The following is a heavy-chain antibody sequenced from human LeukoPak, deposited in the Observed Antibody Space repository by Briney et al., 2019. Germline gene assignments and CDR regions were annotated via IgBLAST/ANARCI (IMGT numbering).Heavy chain of an antibody. V-gene: IGHV3-23*01. CDR1: GFTFSSSA. Sequence: PGGSLRLSCGASGFTFSSSAMTWVRQAPGEGLEWVSTISGSGGNTYYADSVRGRFTISRDNSKNTLYLQMNRLRAEDTAIYYCAKDKYCSDGSCVDAFDIWGQGTMVTVSS. CDR2: ISGSGGNT. J-gene: IGHJ3*02. D-gene: IGHD2-15*01. CDR3: AKDKYCSDGSCVDAFDI.